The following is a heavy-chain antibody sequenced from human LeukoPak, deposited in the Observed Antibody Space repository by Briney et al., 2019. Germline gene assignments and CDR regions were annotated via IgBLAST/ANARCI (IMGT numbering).Heavy chain of an antibody. CDR3: ARTSMIAVHFDY. CDR1: SGSISSGDYY. J-gene: IGHJ4*02. V-gene: IGHV4-30-4*01. Sequence: SQTLSLTCTVSSGSISSGDYYWSWIRQPPGKGLEWIGYIYYSGSTYYNPSLKSRVTISVDTSKNQFSLKLSSVTAADTAVYYCARTSMIAVHFDYWGQGTLVTVSS. CDR2: IYYSGST. D-gene: IGHD3-22*01.